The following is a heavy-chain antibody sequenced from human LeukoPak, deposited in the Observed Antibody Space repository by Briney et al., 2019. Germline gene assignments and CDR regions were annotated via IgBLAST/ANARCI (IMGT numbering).Heavy chain of an antibody. D-gene: IGHD6-13*01. CDR1: GYSISSGYY. CDR2: IYYSGST. J-gene: IGHJ6*03. CDR3: ARHRESIAAAGREYYYYYMDV. V-gene: IGHV4-38-2*02. Sequence: SETLSLTCTVSGYSISSGYYWGWIRRPPGKGLEWIGSIYYSGSTYYNPSLKSRVTISVDTSKNQFSLKLSSVTAADTAVYYCARHRESIAAAGREYYYYYMDVWGKGTTVTVSS.